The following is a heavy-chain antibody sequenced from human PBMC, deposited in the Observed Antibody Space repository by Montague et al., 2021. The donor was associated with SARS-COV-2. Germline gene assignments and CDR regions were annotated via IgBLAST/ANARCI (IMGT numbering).Heavy chain of an antibody. Sequence: SETLSLTCTVSGGSISNYYCSWIRQPPGKGLEWIGYIYNGGSTNSNPSLRSRVTISVDPSKTQFSLRLSSVTAADTAVSYCSREAVEKRVRTRMTGRLVENYYYVLDVWGQGTTVIVSS. V-gene: IGHV4-59*01. D-gene: IGHD2-15*01. J-gene: IGHJ6*02. CDR2: IYNGGST. CDR1: GGSISNYY. CDR3: SREAVEKRVRTRMTGRLVENYYYVLDV.